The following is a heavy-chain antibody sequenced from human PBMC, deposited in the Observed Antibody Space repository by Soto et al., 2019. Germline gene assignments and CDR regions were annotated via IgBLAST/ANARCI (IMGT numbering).Heavy chain of an antibody. Sequence: QVQLVQSGAEVKKPGSSVKVSCKASRGTFSRYTVSWVRQAPGQGLEWMGGVIPIFHTPNYAPKFQGRVTITADESTSTAYMELSSLRSEDTAVYYCATYDYVWGSYRYSEHFDYWGQGTLVTVSS. V-gene: IGHV1-69*12. D-gene: IGHD3-16*02. CDR2: VIPIFHTP. CDR1: RGTFSRYT. CDR3: ATYDYVWGSYRYSEHFDY. J-gene: IGHJ4*02.